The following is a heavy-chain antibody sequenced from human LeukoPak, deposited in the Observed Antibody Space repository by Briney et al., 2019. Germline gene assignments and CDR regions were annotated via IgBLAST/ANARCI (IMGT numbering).Heavy chain of an antibody. CDR2: IYYSGST. CDR1: GGSISSYY. D-gene: IGHD4-11*01. V-gene: IGHV4-59*12. J-gene: IGHJ3*02. CDR3: ARMGNYEAFDI. Sequence: SETLSLTCTVSGGSISSYYWSWIRQPPGKGLEWIGYIYYSGSTNYNPSLKSRVTISVDTSKNQFSLKLSSVTAADTAVYYCARMGNYEAFDIWGQGTMVTVSS.